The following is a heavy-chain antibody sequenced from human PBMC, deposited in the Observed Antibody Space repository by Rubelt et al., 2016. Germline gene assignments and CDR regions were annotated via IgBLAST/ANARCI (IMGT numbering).Heavy chain of an antibody. D-gene: IGHD6-6*01. CDR3: ARDGYSSSSHYYYGMDV. J-gene: IGHJ6*02. CDR2: ISSSSSYI. V-gene: IGHV3-21*01. Sequence: VRQAPGKGLEWVSSISSSSSYIYYADSVKGRFTISRDNAKNSLYLQMNSLRAEDTAVYYCARDGYSSSSHYYYGMDVWGQGTTVTVSS.